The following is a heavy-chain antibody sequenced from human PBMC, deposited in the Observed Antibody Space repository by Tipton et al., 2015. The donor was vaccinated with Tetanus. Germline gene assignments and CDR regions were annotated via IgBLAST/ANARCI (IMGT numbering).Heavy chain of an antibody. D-gene: IGHD2-15*01. V-gene: IGHV3-43D*04. CDR1: GFTFDDYG. CDR3: AKDGATRAYYFDY. J-gene: IGHJ4*02. CDR2: ITWDGTST. Sequence: SLRLSCAASGFTFDDYGMHWVRQAPGRGLEWVSLITWDGTSTYYADSVKGRFTISRDNSKNSLYLETNSLRAEDTALYYCAKDGATRAYYFDYWGQGTLVTVSS.